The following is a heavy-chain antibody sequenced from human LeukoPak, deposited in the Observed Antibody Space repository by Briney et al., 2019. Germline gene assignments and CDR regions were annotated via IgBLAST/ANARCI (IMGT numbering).Heavy chain of an antibody. CDR1: GFTFGDYA. V-gene: IGHV3-49*03. Sequence: GGSLRLSCTASGFTFGDYAMSWFRQAPGKGLEWVGFIRSKAYGGTTENAASVKGRFTISRVDSKSIAYLQMNSLKTEDTAVYYCARGGVYCSSVSCSVDYWGQGILVTVSS. D-gene: IGHD2-2*01. CDR3: ARGGVYCSSVSCSVDY. J-gene: IGHJ4*02. CDR2: IRSKAYGGTT.